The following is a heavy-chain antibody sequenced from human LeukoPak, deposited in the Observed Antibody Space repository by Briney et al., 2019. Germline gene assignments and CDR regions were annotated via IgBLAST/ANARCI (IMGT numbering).Heavy chain of an antibody. CDR1: GDSIY. V-gene: IGHV4-59*01. CDR3: ATVTSHPRYFDR. D-gene: IGHD3-9*01. CDR2: VFSGGAT. Sequence: SETLSLTCSVSGDSIYWSWVRQSPGKGLQWIGTVFSGGATSYSPSLASRVTMSLDKSKSHFSLKLSSVTAADTAIYYCATVTSHPRYFDRWGQGTLVTVSS. J-gene: IGHJ4*02.